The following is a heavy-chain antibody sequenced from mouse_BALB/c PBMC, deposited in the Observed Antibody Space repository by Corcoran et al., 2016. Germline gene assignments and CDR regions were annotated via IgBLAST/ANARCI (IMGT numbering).Heavy chain of an antibody. D-gene: IGHD2-1*01. V-gene: IGHV11-2*02. J-gene: IGHJ1*01. Sequence: EVQLLETGGVLVQPGGSRGLSCEGSGFTFSGFWMSWVRQTPGKTLEWIGDINSDGSAINYAPSIKDRFTIFRDNDKSTLYLQMSNVRSEDTATYFCMRYGNYWYFDVWGAGTTVTVSS. CDR2: INSDGSAI. CDR3: MRYGNYWYFDV. CDR1: GFTFSGFW.